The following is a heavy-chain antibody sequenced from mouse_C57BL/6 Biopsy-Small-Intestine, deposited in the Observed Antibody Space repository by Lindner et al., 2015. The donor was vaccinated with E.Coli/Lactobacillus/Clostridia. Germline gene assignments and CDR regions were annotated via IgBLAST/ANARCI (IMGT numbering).Heavy chain of an antibody. J-gene: IGHJ2*01. CDR3: ARSYYDNLDY. D-gene: IGHD2-10*01. CDR1: GYSFTGYY. Sequence: VQLQESGPELVKPGVSVKTSCKASGYSFTGYYMNWVKQSPEKSLEWIGEINPTTGGTTYNQKFKAKATLAIDKSSSTAYMQLKSLTSEDSAVYYCARSYYDNLDYWGQGTTLTVSS. CDR2: INPTTGGT. V-gene: IGHV1-42*01.